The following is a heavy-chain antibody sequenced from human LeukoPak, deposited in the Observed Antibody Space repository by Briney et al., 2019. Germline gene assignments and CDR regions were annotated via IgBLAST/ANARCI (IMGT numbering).Heavy chain of an antibody. V-gene: IGHV3-11*01. CDR3: VRDYRACFDY. CDR2: ISSSGSTI. J-gene: IGHJ4*02. D-gene: IGHD3-16*02. Sequence: GESLRLSCAASEFTFSDYYMSWIRQAPGKGLEWVSYISSSGSTIYYADSVKGRFTISRDNAKNSLYLQMNSLRAEDTAVYYCVRDYRACFDYWGQGTLVTVSS. CDR1: EFTFSDYY.